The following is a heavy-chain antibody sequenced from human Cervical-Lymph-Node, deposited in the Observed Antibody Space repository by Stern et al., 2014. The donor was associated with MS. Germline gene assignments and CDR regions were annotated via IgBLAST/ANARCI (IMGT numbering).Heavy chain of an antibody. J-gene: IGHJ5*02. CDR1: GYSFTNYA. D-gene: IGHD6-13*01. V-gene: IGHV7-4-1*02. CDR2: INTNTGDP. Sequence: QVQLGQSGSELKKPGASVTVSCKASGYSFTNYAMNWVRQAPGQGLEWMGWINTNTGDPTYVEGFTGRFVFSLDTSVSTAYLHINSLKSEDTAVYYCVKGRVTSSKWHKFFDLWGQGTLVTVSS. CDR3: VKGRVTSSKWHKFFDL.